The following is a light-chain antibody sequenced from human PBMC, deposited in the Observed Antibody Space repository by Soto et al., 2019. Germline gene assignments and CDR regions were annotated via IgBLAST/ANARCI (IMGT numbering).Light chain of an antibody. CDR3: QPRNKLPPVT. CDR2: DAS. V-gene: IGKV3-11*01. Sequence: ESVLTQSPATLSLSPVERATLSCRASPSVSNSLAWYQHKPGQAPRLLIYDASNRATGVPTRFSGSVSGTDFTLTISSLEPEDFAVYYCQPRNKLPPVTFGGGTRVEIK. J-gene: IGKJ4*01. CDR1: PSVSNS.